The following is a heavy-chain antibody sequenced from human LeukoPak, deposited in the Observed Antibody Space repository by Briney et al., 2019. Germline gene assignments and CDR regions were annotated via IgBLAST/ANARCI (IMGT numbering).Heavy chain of an antibody. J-gene: IGHJ4*02. V-gene: IGHV1-69*05. D-gene: IGHD3-3*01. Sequence: SVKVSCKASGGTFSSYAIGWVRQAPGQGLEWMGRIIPIFGTANYAQKFQGRVTITTDESTSTAYMELSSLRSEDTAVYYCARDLSGYDSWSGYYVYWGQGTLVTVSS. CDR3: ARDLSGYDSWSGYYVY. CDR2: IIPIFGTA. CDR1: GGTFSSYA.